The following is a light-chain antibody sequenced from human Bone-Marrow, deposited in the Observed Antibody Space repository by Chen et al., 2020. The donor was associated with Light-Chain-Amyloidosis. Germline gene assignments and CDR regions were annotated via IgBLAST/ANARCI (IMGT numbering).Light chain of an antibody. CDR3: QSADSSGTYEVI. Sequence: SYELTLPPSVSVSPGQTARITCPGDELPTKYAYWYQQKPGQAPVLVIHRDTERPSGISERFSGSSSGTTATLTISGVQAEDEADYHCQSADSSGTYEVIFGGGTKLTVL. J-gene: IGLJ2*01. CDR2: RDT. V-gene: IGLV3-25*03. CDR1: ELPTKY.